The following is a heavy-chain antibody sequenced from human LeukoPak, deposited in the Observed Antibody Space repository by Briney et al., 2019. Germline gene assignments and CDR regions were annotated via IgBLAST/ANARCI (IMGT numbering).Heavy chain of an antibody. CDR1: GFTFSSYA. Sequence: GGSLRLSCAASGFTFSSYAMSWVRQAPGKGLEWVSAISGSGGSTYYADSVKGRFTISRDNSKNTLYLQMNSLRAEDTAVYYCAKDRRGVAAYYYYYMDVWGKGTTVTVSS. V-gene: IGHV3-23*01. CDR3: AKDRRGVAAYYYYYMDV. J-gene: IGHJ6*03. D-gene: IGHD6-13*01. CDR2: ISGSGGST.